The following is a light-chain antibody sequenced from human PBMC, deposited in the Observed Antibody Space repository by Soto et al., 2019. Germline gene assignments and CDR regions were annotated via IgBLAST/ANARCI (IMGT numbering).Light chain of an antibody. CDR1: QRISSW. V-gene: IGKV1-5*03. J-gene: IGKJ1*01. CDR3: QQYNSYWT. Sequence: DIQMTQSPSTLSASVGDRVTITCRASQRISSWLAWYQQKPGKATKLLIYKASSLESEVPSRFSGSGSGTAFTLTISSLQPDDFATYYSQQYNSYWTFGQGTKVEIK. CDR2: KAS.